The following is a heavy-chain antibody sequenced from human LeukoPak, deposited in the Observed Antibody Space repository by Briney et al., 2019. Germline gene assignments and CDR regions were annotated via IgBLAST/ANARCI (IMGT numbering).Heavy chain of an antibody. J-gene: IGHJ6*03. CDR1: GFTFSSYG. CDR3: AKYGAEWPYIDV. D-gene: IGHD3-3*01. Sequence: PGGSLRLSCAASGFTFSSYGMHWVRQAPGKGLEWVAVISYDGSNKYYADSVKGRFTISRDNSKNTLYLQMGSLRAEDMAVYYCAKYGAEWPYIDVWGKGTTVTVSS. CDR2: ISYDGSNK. V-gene: IGHV3-30*18.